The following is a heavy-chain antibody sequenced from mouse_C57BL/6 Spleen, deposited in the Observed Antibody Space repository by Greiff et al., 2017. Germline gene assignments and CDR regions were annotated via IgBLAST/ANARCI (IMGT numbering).Heavy chain of an antibody. CDR2: IDPKSGGT. V-gene: IGHV1-72*01. Sequence: QVQLQQPGAELVKPGASVKLSCKASGYTFTSYWMHWVKQRPGRGLEWIGRIDPKSGGTKYNEKFKSKATLTVDKPSSTAYMQLRSLTSEDSAVYDCARSYGSSYWYVDGWGTGTTVTVSS. CDR1: GYTFTSYW. J-gene: IGHJ1*03. D-gene: IGHD1-1*01. CDR3: ARSYGSSYWYVDG.